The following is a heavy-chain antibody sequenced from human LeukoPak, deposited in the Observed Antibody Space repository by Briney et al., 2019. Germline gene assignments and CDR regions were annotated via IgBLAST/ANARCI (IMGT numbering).Heavy chain of an antibody. CDR1: GFTFSTYE. CDR2: ISSSGNTI. V-gene: IGHV3-48*03. Sequence: GGSLRLSCAASGFTFSTYEMNWVRQAPGKGLEWISYISSSGNTIYYADAVKGRFTISRDNAKNSLYLQMNSLRAEDTAVYYCARVRFGSSSPWGQGTLVTVSS. CDR3: ARVRFGSSSP. J-gene: IGHJ5*02. D-gene: IGHD2-2*01.